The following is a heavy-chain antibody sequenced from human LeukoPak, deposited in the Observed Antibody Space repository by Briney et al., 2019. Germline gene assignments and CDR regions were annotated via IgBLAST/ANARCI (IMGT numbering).Heavy chain of an antibody. CDR1: GGSISSHY. J-gene: IGHJ3*02. Sequence: SETLSLTCCVSGGSISSHYWTWIRQPPGKGLECIGDIFYTGSTTYSPSLKSRATISIETSKNQISLKLRSVTAADTAVYFCARVNWGGFDIWGQGTLATVSS. D-gene: IGHD7-27*01. CDR2: IFYTGST. V-gene: IGHV4-59*11. CDR3: ARVNWGGFDI.